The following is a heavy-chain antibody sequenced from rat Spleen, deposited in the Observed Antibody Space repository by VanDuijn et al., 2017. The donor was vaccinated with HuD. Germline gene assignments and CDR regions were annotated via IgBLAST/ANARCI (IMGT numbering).Heavy chain of an antibody. CDR1: GFTFSSYD. CDR3: ASCKVAPVEY. Sequence: EVQLVESDGGLVQPGRSLKLSCAASGFTFSSYDMAWVRQAPGKGLEWVASITNTGGSIYYPDSVKGRFTISRDDAQNTLYLQVNSLRSEDTANYYCASCKVAPVEYWGQGVMVTVSS. D-gene: IGHD1-8*01. J-gene: IGHJ2*01. V-gene: IGHV5-29*01. CDR2: ITNTGGSI.